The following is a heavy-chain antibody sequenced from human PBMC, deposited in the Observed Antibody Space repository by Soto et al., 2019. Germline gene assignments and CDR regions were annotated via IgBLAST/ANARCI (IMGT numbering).Heavy chain of an antibody. V-gene: IGHV3-23*01. CDR3: ARAPMTYDFPYYFDQ. CDR2: ISGSDDRT. J-gene: IGHJ4*02. Sequence: EVQLLESGGGLIQPGGSLRLTCAASGFTFSTYAMSWVRQAPGKRLEWVSSISGSDDRTYYAGSLKGRFTISRDSSKDTLYLQMNSLRAEDTAVSYCARAPMTYDFPYYFDQWGQGTVVTVSS. CDR1: GFTFSTYA. D-gene: IGHD3-3*01.